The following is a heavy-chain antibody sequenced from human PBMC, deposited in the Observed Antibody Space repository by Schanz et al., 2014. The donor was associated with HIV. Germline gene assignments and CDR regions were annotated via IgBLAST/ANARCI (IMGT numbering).Heavy chain of an antibody. CDR1: GFTFTNHA. V-gene: IGHV3-23*01. CDR2: VIGSGVRT. D-gene: IGHD3-22*01. Sequence: EALLLESGGGLAQPGGSLTLSCAASGFTFTNHALSWVRQAPGRGLEWVSTVIGSGVRTIYADSVKGRFTISRDNSKNTLYLQMTTLRIDDTAVYYCAKPEYDSRGNSQSHFDYWGQGTLVTVSS. J-gene: IGHJ4*02. CDR3: AKPEYDSRGNSQSHFDY.